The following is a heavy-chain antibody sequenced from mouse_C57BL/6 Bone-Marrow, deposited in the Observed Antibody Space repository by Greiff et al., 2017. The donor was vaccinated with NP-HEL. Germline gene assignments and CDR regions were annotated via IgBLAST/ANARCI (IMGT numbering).Heavy chain of an antibody. CDR3: ARSPDGYYYFDY. D-gene: IGHD2-3*01. J-gene: IGHJ2*01. V-gene: IGHV1-18*01. CDR2: INPNNGGT. Sequence: VQLQQSGPELVKPGASVKIPCKASGYTFTDYNMDWVKQSHGKSLEWIGDINPNNGGTIYNQKFKGKATLTVDKSSSTAYMELRSLTSEDTAVYYCARSPDGYYYFDYWGQGTTLTVSS. CDR1: GYTFTDYN.